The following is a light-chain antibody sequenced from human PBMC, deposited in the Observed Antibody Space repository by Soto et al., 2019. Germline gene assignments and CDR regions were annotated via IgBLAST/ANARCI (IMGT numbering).Light chain of an antibody. Sequence: EIVLTQSPATLSLSPGERATLSCRASQSVNSYLVWYQQKPGQAPRLLIYDASNRAPGIPARFSGSGSGTDFTLTIISLEPEDFAVYYCQQRSNWPTTFGQGTRLEIK. CDR2: DAS. J-gene: IGKJ5*01. V-gene: IGKV3-11*01. CDR1: QSVNSY. CDR3: QQRSNWPTT.